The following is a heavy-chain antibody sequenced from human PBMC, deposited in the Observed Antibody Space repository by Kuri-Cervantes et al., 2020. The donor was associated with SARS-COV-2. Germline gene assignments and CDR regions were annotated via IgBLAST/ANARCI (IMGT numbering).Heavy chain of an antibody. D-gene: IGHD3-22*01. Sequence: GSLRLSCAAYGGSFSGYYWSWIRQSPEKGLEWVGEINHSGSNNYNPALENRTTMSVDTSKNQFSLQLISVTGADTAVYYCARDSYYYESSGHHDYWGQGTLVTVSS. CDR3: ARDSYYYESSGHHDY. V-gene: IGHV4-34*01. CDR2: INHSGSN. CDR1: GGSFSGYY. J-gene: IGHJ4*02.